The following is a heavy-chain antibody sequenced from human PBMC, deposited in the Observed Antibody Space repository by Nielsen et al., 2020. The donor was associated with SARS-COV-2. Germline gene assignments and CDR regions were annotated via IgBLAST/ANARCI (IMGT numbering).Heavy chain of an antibody. CDR3: ARDQGAAFDI. CDR1: GFPFSNYA. V-gene: IGHV3-30-3*01. Sequence: GESLKISCAASGFPFSNYAMHWLRQAPGKGLEWVALISYDGSNKYYADSVKGRFTISRDNSKNTLYLQMNSLRAEDTAVYYCARDQGAAFDIWGQGTMVTVSS. J-gene: IGHJ3*02. CDR2: ISYDGSNK.